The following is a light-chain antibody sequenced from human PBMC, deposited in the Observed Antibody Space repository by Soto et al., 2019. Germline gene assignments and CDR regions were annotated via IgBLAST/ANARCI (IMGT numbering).Light chain of an antibody. V-gene: IGLV2-23*02. Sequence: QSALTQPASVSGSPGQSITISCSGTSSDVGRYNLVSWYQQHPDKAPKLMIYEVTTRPSGISPRFSGSKSGNTASLTISGLQAEDEADYYCCSYAGADTYVLFGGGTKLTVL. CDR1: SSDVGRYNL. CDR2: EVT. CDR3: CSYAGADTYVL. J-gene: IGLJ3*02.